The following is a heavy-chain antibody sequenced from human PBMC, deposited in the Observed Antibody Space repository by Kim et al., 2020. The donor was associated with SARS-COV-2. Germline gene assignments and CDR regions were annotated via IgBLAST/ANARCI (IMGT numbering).Heavy chain of an antibody. CDR1: GGSISSSSYY. J-gene: IGHJ3*02. Sequence: ETLSLTCTVSGGSISSSSYYWGWIRQPPGKGLEWIGSIYYSGSTYYNPSLKSRVTISVDTSKNQFSLKLSSVTAADTAVYYCAGTIHYDFWSGYADAFDIWGQGTMVTVSS. D-gene: IGHD3-3*01. V-gene: IGHV4-39*01. CDR3: AGTIHYDFWSGYADAFDI. CDR2: IYYSGST.